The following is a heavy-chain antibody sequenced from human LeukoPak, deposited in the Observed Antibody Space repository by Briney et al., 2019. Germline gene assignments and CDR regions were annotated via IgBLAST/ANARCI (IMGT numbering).Heavy chain of an antibody. J-gene: IGHJ4*02. V-gene: IGHV4-59*01. D-gene: IGHD6-19*01. CDR1: GVCISSYY. CDR2: IYYSGST. CDR3: ARGWYSSGWYSDY. Sequence: SETLSLTCTVSGVCISSYYWSWIRQPPGKGLEWIGYIYYSGSTNYNPSLKSRVTISVDTSKNQFSLKLSSVTAADTAVYYCARGWYSSGWYSDYWGQGTLVTVSS.